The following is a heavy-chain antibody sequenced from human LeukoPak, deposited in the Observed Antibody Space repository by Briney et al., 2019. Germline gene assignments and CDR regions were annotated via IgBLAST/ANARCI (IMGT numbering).Heavy chain of an antibody. CDR1: GFTFSSYS. J-gene: IGHJ4*02. V-gene: IGHV3-21*01. CDR2: IRFTGSYI. Sequence: GGSLRLSCAASGFTFSSYSMNWVRQAPGRGLEWVSSIRFTGSYIYYADSVKGRFTISRDDAKNLLSLQMISLRVEDTAVYYCARDRAGDYYFDYRGQGTLVTVSS. D-gene: IGHD4-17*01. CDR3: ARDRAGDYYFDY.